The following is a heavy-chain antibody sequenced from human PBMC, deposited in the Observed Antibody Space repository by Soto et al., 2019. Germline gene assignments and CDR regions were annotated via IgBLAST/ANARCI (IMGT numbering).Heavy chain of an antibody. Sequence: AGGSLRLSCAASGFTFSKYGIHWVRQAPGKGLEWVALIWNDGIRKVYVDSVKGRFTISRDNSKNTLDLQMNNLRDEDTAVYYCARDDDNDANALDYWGPGTLVTVSS. V-gene: IGHV3-33*01. CDR1: GFTFSKYG. CDR2: IWNDGIRK. J-gene: IGHJ4*02. CDR3: ARDDDNDANALDY.